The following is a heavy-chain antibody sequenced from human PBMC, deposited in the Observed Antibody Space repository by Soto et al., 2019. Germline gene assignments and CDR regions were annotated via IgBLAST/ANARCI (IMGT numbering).Heavy chain of an antibody. V-gene: IGHV4-61*01. D-gene: IGHD3-16*01. Sequence: KPSETLSLTCTVSGDSVTSGNYYWTWIRQPPGKGLEWIGHIYFSGSTNYSPSLKSRVTISLDTSNNQFSLKVTSVTAADTAVYYCAMIPVDTYMIDWFDPWGQGTLV. CDR2: IYFSGST. CDR3: AMIPVDTYMIDWFDP. J-gene: IGHJ5*01. CDR1: GDSVTSGNYY.